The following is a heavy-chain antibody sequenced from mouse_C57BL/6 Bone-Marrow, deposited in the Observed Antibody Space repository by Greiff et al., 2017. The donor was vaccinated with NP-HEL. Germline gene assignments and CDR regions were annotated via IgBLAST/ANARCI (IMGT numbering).Heavy chain of an antibody. Sequence: EVKVEESGGGLVQPGGSLKLSCAASGFTFSDYGMAWVRQAPRKGPEWVAFISNLAYSIYYADTVTGRFTISRENAKNTLYLEMSSLRSEDTAMYYCARYYYGLFDYWGQGTTLTVSS. V-gene: IGHV5-15*04. CDR2: ISNLAYSI. CDR3: ARYYYGLFDY. J-gene: IGHJ2*01. CDR1: GFTFSDYG. D-gene: IGHD1-1*01.